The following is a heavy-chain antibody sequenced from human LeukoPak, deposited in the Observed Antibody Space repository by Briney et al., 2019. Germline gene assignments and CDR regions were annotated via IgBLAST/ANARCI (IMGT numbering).Heavy chain of an antibody. J-gene: IGHJ4*02. V-gene: IGHV3-64*01. D-gene: IGHD4-17*01. CDR2: ISSNGGST. CDR3: ARGPEDYGDYELTPSIDY. CDR1: GFTFSSYA. Sequence: GGSLRLSCAASGFTFSSYAMHWVRQAPGKGLEYVPAISSNGGSTYYANSVKGRLTISRDNSKNTLYLQMGSLRAEDMAVYYCARGPEDYGDYELTPSIDYWGQGTLVTVSS.